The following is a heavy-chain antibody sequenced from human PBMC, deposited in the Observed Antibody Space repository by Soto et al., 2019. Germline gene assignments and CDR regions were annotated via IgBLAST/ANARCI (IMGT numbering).Heavy chain of an antibody. CDR2: IYHSGST. CDR3: TSKFDQLLADAFDI. CDR1: GDSISRSYW. V-gene: IGHV4-4*02. D-gene: IGHD3-9*01. Sequence: SETLSLTCAVSGDSISRSYWWSWVRQFPGKGLEWIGEIYHSGSTIYNPSLQSRVTLSVDKSKNEFSLKMSSVTAADTAVYYCTSKFDQLLADAFDIWGQGTMVTVSS. J-gene: IGHJ3*02.